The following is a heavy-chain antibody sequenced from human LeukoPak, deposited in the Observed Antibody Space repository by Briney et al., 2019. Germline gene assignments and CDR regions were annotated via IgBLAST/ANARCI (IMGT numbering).Heavy chain of an antibody. J-gene: IGHJ4*02. CDR3: ARHFKRIWFGELPADFDY. CDR1: GGSISSSSYY. V-gene: IGHV4-39*01. CDR2: IYYSGST. Sequence: SETLPLTCTVSGGSISSSSYYWGWIRQPPGKGLEWIGSIYYSGSTYYNPSLKCRVTISVDTSKNQFSLKLSSVTAADTAVYYCARHFKRIWFGELPADFDYWGQGTLVTVSS. D-gene: IGHD3-10*01.